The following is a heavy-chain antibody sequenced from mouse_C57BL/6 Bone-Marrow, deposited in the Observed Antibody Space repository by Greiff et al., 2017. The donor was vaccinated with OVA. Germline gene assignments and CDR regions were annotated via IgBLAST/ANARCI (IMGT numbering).Heavy chain of an antibody. CDR3: ARNLLLRSWFAY. D-gene: IGHD1-1*01. V-gene: IGHV1-64*01. Sequence: VQLQQPGAELVKPGASVKLSCKASGYTFTSYWMHWVKQRPRQGLEWIGMIHPNSGSTNYNEKFKSKATLTVDKSTSTAYMQLSSLTSEDSAVYYCARNLLLRSWFAYWGQGTLVTVSA. CDR2: IHPNSGST. J-gene: IGHJ3*01. CDR1: GYTFTSYW.